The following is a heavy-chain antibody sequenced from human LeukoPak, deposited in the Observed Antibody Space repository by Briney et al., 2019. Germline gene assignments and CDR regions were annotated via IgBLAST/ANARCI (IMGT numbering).Heavy chain of an antibody. CDR3: AKSLKTNSYAPGDY. Sequence: PGGSLRLSCAASGFTFSSYAMSWVRQAPGEGLEWVSAISGSGGYTYYADSVKGRFTISRDNSKNMLYLQMNSLGAEDTAVYYCAKSLKTNSYAPGDYWGQGTLVTVSS. CDR2: ISGSGGYT. V-gene: IGHV3-23*01. CDR1: GFTFSSYA. D-gene: IGHD2-2*01. J-gene: IGHJ4*02.